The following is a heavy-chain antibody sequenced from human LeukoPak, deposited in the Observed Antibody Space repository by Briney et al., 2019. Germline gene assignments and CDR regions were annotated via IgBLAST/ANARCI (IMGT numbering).Heavy chain of an antibody. Sequence: GGSLRLSCAASGFTVSSNYMSWVRQAPGKGLEWVSVVYSGGSTYYADSVKGRFTISRDNSKNTLYLQMNSLRAEDTAVYYCARGPTWYYLDYWGQGTLVTVSS. D-gene: IGHD2-8*02. CDR3: ARGPTWYYLDY. V-gene: IGHV3-53*01. CDR2: VYSGGST. CDR1: GFTVSSNY. J-gene: IGHJ4*02.